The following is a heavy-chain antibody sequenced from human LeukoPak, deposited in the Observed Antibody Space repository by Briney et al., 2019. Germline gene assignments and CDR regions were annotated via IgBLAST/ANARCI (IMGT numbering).Heavy chain of an antibody. CDR1: GFTFSSYA. Sequence: PGGSLRLSCAASGFTFSSYAMHWVRQAPGKGLEWVAVISYDGSNKYYADSVKGRFTISRDNSKNTLYLQMSSLRAEDTAVYYCARGYLIVVPLDYWGQGTLVTVSS. CDR3: ARGYLIVVPLDY. D-gene: IGHD3-22*01. J-gene: IGHJ4*02. V-gene: IGHV3-30-3*01. CDR2: ISYDGSNK.